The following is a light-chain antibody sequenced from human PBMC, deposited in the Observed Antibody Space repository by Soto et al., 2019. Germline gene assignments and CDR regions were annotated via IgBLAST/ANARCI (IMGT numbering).Light chain of an antibody. CDR2: EVT. CDR1: SSDVGGNNY. V-gene: IGLV2-8*01. CDR3: SSYAGSNNMI. Sequence: QSVLTQPPSASGSPGQSVAISCTGTSSDVGGNNYVSWYQQHPGKAPKLMVYEVTKRPSGVPDRFSGSKSGNTASLTVSGLQAEDEADYYCSSYAGSNNMIFGGGTKVTVL. J-gene: IGLJ2*01.